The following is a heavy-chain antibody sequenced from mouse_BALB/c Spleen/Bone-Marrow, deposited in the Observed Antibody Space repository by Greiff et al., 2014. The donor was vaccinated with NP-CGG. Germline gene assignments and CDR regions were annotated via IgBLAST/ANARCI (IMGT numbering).Heavy chain of an antibody. CDR1: GFTFSNYT. Sequence: QRVESGGGLVQPGGSLKLSCAASGFTFSNYTMSWIRQTPEKRLEWVAYISNGGGTTYYPDTVKGRFTISRDNAKNTLYLQMSSLKSEDTAMYYCARRYDYGYGPFAYWGQGTLVTVSA. CDR2: ISNGGGTT. CDR3: ARRYDYGYGPFAY. J-gene: IGHJ3*01. D-gene: IGHD1-2*01. V-gene: IGHV5-12-2*01.